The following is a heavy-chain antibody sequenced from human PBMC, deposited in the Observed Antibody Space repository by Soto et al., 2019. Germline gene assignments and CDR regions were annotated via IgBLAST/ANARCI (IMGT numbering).Heavy chain of an antibody. Sequence: QVQLQQWGAGLLKPSETLSLTCAVYGGSFSGYYWSWIRQPQGKGLEWIGEINHSGSTNYNPSLKSRVTISVDTSKNQFSLKLSSVTAGDTAVYYCARGRVVVAATPCGMDVWGQGTTVTVSS. V-gene: IGHV4-34*01. J-gene: IGHJ6*02. CDR2: INHSGST. CDR1: GGSFSGYY. CDR3: ARGRVVVAATPCGMDV. D-gene: IGHD2-15*01.